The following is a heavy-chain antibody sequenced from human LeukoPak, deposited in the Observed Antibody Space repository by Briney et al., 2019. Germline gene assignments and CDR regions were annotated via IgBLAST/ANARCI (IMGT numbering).Heavy chain of an antibody. J-gene: IGHJ4*02. D-gene: IGHD3-16*02. CDR2: ISAYNGNT. Sequence: ASVKVSCKASGYTFTSYGISWVRQAPGQGLEWMGWISAYNGNTNYAQKLQGRVTMTTDTSTSTAYMELRSLRSDDTAVYYCARINYDYVWGSYRRKNYFDYWGQGTLVTVSS. CDR1: GYTFTSYG. V-gene: IGHV1-18*01. CDR3: ARINYDYVWGSYRRKNYFDY.